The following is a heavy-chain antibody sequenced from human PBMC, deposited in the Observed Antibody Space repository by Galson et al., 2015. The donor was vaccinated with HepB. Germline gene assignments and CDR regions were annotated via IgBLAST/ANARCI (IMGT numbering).Heavy chain of an antibody. CDR1: GGSISSYY. CDR3: ARGTTGQRGWYFDL. D-gene: IGHD4-17*01. Sequence: SETLSLTCTVFGGSISSYYWSWIRQPPGKGLEWIGYIYYSGSTNYNPSLKSRVTISVDTSKNQFSLKLSSVTAADTAVYYCARGTTGQRGWYFDLWGRGTLVTVSS. J-gene: IGHJ2*01. V-gene: IGHV4-59*01. CDR2: IYYSGST.